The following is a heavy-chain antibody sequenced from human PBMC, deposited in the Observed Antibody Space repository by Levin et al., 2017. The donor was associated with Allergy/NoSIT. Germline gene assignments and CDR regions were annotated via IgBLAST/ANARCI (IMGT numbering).Heavy chain of an antibody. D-gene: IGHD4-17*01. CDR3: AGDHDYGDYQPKLGFDY. CDR2: IYYSGST. CDR1: GGSIRTGDYY. J-gene: IGHJ4*02. V-gene: IGHV4-30-4*01. Sequence: LRLSCTVSGGSIRTGDYYWSWIRQPPGKGLEWIGYIYYSGSTYYNPSLKSRVTISVDTSTNQFSLKLSSVTAADTAVYYCAGDHDYGDYQPKLGFDYWGQGTLVTVSS.